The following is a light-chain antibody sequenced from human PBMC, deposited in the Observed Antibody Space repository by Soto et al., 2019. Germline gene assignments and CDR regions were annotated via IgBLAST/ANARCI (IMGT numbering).Light chain of an antibody. CDR1: SGDVGTYNF. J-gene: IGLJ3*02. CDR2: EGN. CDR3: CSYTDGSSLL. V-gene: IGLV2-23*01. Sequence: QSVLTQPDSVSGSPGQSITISCTGTSGDVGTYNFVSWYQHHPAKAPKLMIYEGNKRPSGVSNRFSGSRSGNTASLTISVLQAEDEADYYCCSYTDGSSLLFGGGTKVTVL.